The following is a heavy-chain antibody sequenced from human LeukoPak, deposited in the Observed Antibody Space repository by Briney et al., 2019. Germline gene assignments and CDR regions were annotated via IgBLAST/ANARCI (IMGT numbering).Heavy chain of an antibody. CDR2: ISSSSSYI. Sequence: GGSLRLSCAASGFTFSSYSMNWVRQAPGKGLEWVSSISSSSSYIYYADSVKGRFTISRDNAKNSLYLQMNSLRAEDTAVYYCARAITIFGVDYYFDYWGQGTLVTVSS. CDR1: GFTFSSYS. J-gene: IGHJ4*02. CDR3: ARAITIFGVDYYFDY. D-gene: IGHD3-3*01. V-gene: IGHV3-21*01.